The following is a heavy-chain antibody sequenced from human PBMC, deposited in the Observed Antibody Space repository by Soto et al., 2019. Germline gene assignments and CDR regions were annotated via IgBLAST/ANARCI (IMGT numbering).Heavy chain of an antibody. D-gene: IGHD4-4*01. CDR2: ISGSGGST. J-gene: IGHJ4*02. V-gene: IGHV3-23*01. CDR3: AKVRSNDYSNCKFPRLINFYC. CDR1: GFTFSSYA. Sequence: EVQLLESGGGLVQPGGTLRLSCAASGFTFSSYAMSWVRQAPGTALEWVSAISGSGGSTYYADSGKGRFTISRDNSKNTLYLQMKSLRAEDRAVYYCAKVRSNDYSNCKFPRLINFYCWGGGSLVAVCS.